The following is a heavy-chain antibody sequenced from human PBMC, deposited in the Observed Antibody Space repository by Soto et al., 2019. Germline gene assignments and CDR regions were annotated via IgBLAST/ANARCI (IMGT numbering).Heavy chain of an antibody. CDR3: ATYYYGGNDDAFDI. J-gene: IGHJ3*02. CDR1: GGTFSSYA. D-gene: IGHD4-17*01. V-gene: IGHV1-69*12. CDR2: IIPIFGAA. Sequence: QVQLVQSGAEVKKPGSSVKVSCKASGGTFSSYAISWVRQAPGQGLEWMGGIIPIFGAANYAQKFQGRVTITADESTSTAYMELSSLRSEDTAVYYCATYYYGGNDDAFDIWGQGTMVTVSS.